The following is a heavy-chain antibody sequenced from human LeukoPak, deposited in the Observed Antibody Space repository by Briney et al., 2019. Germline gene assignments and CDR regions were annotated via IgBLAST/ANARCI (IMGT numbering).Heavy chain of an antibody. Sequence: GGSLRLSCAASGFTVSSNYMNWVRQAPGKGLEWVSVIYSGGSTYYADSVKGRFTISRDNSKNTLYLQMNSLRAEDTAVYYCARDALSGSLGTYYYYGMDVWGQGTTVTVSS. CDR1: GFTVSSNY. V-gene: IGHV3-66*01. CDR3: ARDALSGSLGTYYYYGMDV. D-gene: IGHD1-26*01. J-gene: IGHJ6*02. CDR2: IYSGGST.